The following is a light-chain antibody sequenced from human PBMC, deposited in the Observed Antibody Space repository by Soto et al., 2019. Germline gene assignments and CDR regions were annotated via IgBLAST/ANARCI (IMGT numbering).Light chain of an antibody. CDR2: KVY. CDR1: QSLVYSDGNTH. V-gene: IGKV2-30*01. J-gene: IGKJ4*01. CDR3: MRGTHCRALN. Sequence: DVVMTQSPLSLPVTLGQPASISCRSIQSLVYSDGNTHVNWFQQRPGQSPRRLIYKVYNRDSGVPDRFSGGGPVTYFTLKIIRVEAEDVEVSYCMRGTHCRALNFGGGTKVEIK.